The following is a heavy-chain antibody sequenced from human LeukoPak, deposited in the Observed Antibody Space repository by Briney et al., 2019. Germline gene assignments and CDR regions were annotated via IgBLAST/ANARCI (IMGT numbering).Heavy chain of an antibody. Sequence: SETLSLTCTVSGGSISSYYWSWIRQPAGKGLEWIGRIYTSGSTNYNPPLKSRVTMSVDTSKNQFSLKLSSVTAADTAVYYCARDPGGYSYGYPDYWGQGTLVTVSS. CDR2: IYTSGST. V-gene: IGHV4-4*07. D-gene: IGHD5-18*01. CDR3: ARDPGGYSYGYPDY. CDR1: GGSISSYY. J-gene: IGHJ4*02.